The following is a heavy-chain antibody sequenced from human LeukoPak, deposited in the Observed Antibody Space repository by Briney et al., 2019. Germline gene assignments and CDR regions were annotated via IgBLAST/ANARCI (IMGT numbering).Heavy chain of an antibody. Sequence: GGSLRLSCAASGFTFDDYGMSWVRQAPGKGLEWVSGINWNGGSTGYADSVKGRFTISRDNAKNSLYRQMNSLRAEDTAVYHCVREAAATLFDYWGQGTLVTVSS. J-gene: IGHJ4*02. CDR3: VREAAATLFDY. D-gene: IGHD1-26*01. CDR2: INWNGGST. V-gene: IGHV3-20*01. CDR1: GFTFDDYG.